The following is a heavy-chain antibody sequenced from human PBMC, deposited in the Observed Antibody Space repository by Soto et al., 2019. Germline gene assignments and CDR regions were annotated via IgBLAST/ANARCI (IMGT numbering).Heavy chain of an antibody. V-gene: IGHV3-15*07. D-gene: IGHD2-15*01. CDR3: TTDSGDG. J-gene: IGHJ4*02. Sequence: EVQLVESGGGLVKPGGSLRLSCAASDFTFNNARMNWVRQAPGKGLEWVGRIKSKTVGGTTDYAAPVKGRFTISRDDSKNTLYLQMNSLKTEDTAVYYCTTDSGDGWGQGTLVTVSS. CDR2: IKSKTVGGTT. CDR1: DFTFNNAR.